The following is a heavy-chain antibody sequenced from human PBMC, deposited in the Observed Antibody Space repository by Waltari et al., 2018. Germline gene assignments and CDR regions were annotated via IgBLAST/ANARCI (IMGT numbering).Heavy chain of an antibody. CDR3: ARDPHITTTTGSHY. D-gene: IGHD4-17*01. Sequence: QVRLVQSGAEVKRPGASVKVSCQGSGYTFTAYYLHWVRQAPGKGLEWMGWSNPSSGGTSFASKFEGRVTLTSDTSINTVYMELTRLKSDDTAVYYCARDPHITTTTGSHYWGQGTLVTVSS. CDR1: GYTFTAYY. V-gene: IGHV1-2*02. J-gene: IGHJ4*02. CDR2: SNPSSGGT.